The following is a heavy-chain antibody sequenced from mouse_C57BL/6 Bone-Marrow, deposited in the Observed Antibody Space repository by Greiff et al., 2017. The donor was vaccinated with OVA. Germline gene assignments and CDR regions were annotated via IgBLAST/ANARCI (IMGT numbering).Heavy chain of an antibody. V-gene: IGHV1-5*01. CDR2: IYPGNSDT. CDR1: GYTFTSYW. Sequence: EVQLQQSGTVLARPGASVKMSCETSGYTFTSYWMHWVKQRPGQGLEWIGAIYPGNSDTSYNQKFKGKAKLTAVTSASTAYMELSSLTNEDSAVYYCTKIYYYGSSGMVTGAMDYWGQGTSVTVSS. CDR3: TKIYYYGSSGMVTGAMDY. D-gene: IGHD1-1*01. J-gene: IGHJ4*01.